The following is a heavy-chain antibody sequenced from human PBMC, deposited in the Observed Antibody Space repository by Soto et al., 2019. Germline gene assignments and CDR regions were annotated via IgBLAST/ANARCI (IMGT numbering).Heavy chain of an antibody. CDR3: ARSSGGNFGIIIEGSNWFDP. J-gene: IGHJ5*01. Sequence: ASVKVSCKAPGDAFTCDSLNWVRQSPGQRLEWMGVINPHGGSTKYAQKFQGRVTMTRDTSRSTVYMELRSLRSDDTAIYYCARSSGGNFGIIIEGSNWFDPWGQGTLVTVSS. V-gene: IGHV1-46*01. D-gene: IGHD3-3*01. CDR1: GDAFTCDS. CDR2: INPHGGST.